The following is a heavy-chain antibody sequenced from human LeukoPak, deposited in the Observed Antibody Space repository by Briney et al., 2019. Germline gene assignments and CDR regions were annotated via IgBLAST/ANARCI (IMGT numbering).Heavy chain of an antibody. D-gene: IGHD2-15*01. V-gene: IGHV3-21*01. Sequence: PGGSLRLSCAVSGFTFSSYRMSWVRQAPGKGLEWVSSISTSSSSKYYADSVKGRFTISRDNAKNSLDLQMNSLRAEDTAVYYCARQHCSGGDCYFFDWGQGTLVTVSS. CDR2: ISTSSSSK. CDR1: GFTFSSYR. J-gene: IGHJ4*02. CDR3: ARQHCSGGDCYFFD.